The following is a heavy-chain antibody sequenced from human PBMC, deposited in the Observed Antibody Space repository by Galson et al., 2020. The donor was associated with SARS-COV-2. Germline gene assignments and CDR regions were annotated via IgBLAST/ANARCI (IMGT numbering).Heavy chain of an antibody. V-gene: IGHV1-69*10. CDR2: IIPILGIA. D-gene: IGHD5-18*01. CDR1: GDTFSSYA. Sequence: SVKVSCKASGDTFSSYAISWVRQAPGQGLEWMGGIIPILGIANYAQKFQGRVTITADTSTSTAYMELSSLRSEDTAVYYCARGVDTAMVNYYYYMDVWGKGTTVTVSS. CDR3: ARGVDTAMVNYYYYMDV. J-gene: IGHJ6*03.